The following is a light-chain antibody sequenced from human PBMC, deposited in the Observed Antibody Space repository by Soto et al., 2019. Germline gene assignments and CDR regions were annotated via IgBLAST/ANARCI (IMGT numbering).Light chain of an antibody. CDR3: QVWDSSSDHLYV. Sequence: SYELTQPPSVSVAPGQTARITCGGTNIGSKSVHWYQQKPGQAPVLVVYDDSDRPSGIPERFSGSNSGNTATLTISRVEAGDEDDYYCQVWDSSSDHLYVFGTGTKVTVL. V-gene: IGLV3-21*02. CDR1: NIGSKS. CDR2: DDS. J-gene: IGLJ1*01.